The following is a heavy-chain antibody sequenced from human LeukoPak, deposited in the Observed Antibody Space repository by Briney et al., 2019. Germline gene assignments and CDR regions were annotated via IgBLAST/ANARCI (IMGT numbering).Heavy chain of an antibody. Sequence: GGSLRPSCAASGFTFSSYSMNWVRQAPGKGLEWVSSISTSSSYIYYADSLKGRFTISRDNAKNSLYLQMNSLRAEDTAVYYCARSYCSSTTCGFDPWGQGTLVTVSS. J-gene: IGHJ5*02. V-gene: IGHV3-21*01. CDR3: ARSYCSSTTCGFDP. CDR1: GFTFSSYS. CDR2: ISTSSSYI. D-gene: IGHD2-2*01.